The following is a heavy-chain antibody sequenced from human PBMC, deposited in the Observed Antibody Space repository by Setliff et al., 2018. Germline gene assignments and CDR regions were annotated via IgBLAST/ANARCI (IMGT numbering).Heavy chain of an antibody. Sequence: KPSETLSLTCTVSGGSISSGDYYWSWIRQPPGKGLEWIGYIYYSGSTYYNPSLKSRVTISVDTSKSQFSLKLSSVTAADTAVYYCARSPVYYYDSSGYYRSYYFDYWGQGTLVTVSS. J-gene: IGHJ4*02. CDR2: IYYSGST. D-gene: IGHD3-22*01. CDR3: ARSPVYYYDSSGYYRSYYFDY. CDR1: GGSISSGDYY. V-gene: IGHV4-30-4*08.